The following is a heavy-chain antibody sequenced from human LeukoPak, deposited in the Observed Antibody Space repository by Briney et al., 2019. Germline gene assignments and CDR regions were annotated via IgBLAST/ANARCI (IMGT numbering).Heavy chain of an antibody. CDR1: GFSVSTNY. V-gene: IGHV3-66*01. Sequence: GGSLRLSCAASGFSVSTNYMSWVRQAPGKGLEWVSVIYSGGSTYYADSVKGRFTISRDNSKNTLYLQMNSLSAEDTAVYYCARDQEGGYFDYWGQGTLVTVSS. D-gene: IGHD3-16*01. CDR2: IYSGGST. CDR3: ARDQEGGYFDY. J-gene: IGHJ4*02.